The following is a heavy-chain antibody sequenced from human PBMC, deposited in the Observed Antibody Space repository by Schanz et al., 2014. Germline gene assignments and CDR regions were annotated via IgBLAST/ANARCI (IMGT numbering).Heavy chain of an antibody. D-gene: IGHD3-10*01. V-gene: IGHV3-23*04. Sequence: EVQLVEYGGGLVQPGESLRLSCAASGFNFRSYPMSWVRQAPGKGLEWVSAISASGGSTYYADSVKGRFTISRDNSKNTLYVQLNSLRAEDTAVYYCAKDPYGSGNHYTYWGRGALVSVSS. CDR2: ISASGGST. J-gene: IGHJ4*02. CDR3: AKDPYGSGNHYTY. CDR1: GFNFRSYP.